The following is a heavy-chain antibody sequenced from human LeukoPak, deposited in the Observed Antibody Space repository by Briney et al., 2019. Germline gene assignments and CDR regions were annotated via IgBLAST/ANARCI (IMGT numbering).Heavy chain of an antibody. D-gene: IGHD6-13*01. CDR3: ARDRVAAAEADNWFDP. CDR2: IYTSGST. V-gene: IGHV4-4*07. Sequence: SETLSLTCTVSGYSISSGYYWGWIRQPAGKGLEWIGRIYTSGSTNYNPSLKSRVTMSVDTSKNQFSLKLSSVTAADTAVYYCARDRVAAAEADNWFDPWGQGTLVTVSS. CDR1: GYSISSGYY. J-gene: IGHJ5*02.